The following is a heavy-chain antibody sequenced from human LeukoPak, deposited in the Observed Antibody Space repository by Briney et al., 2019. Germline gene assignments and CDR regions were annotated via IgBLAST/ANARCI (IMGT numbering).Heavy chain of an antibody. Sequence: SETLSLTCAVYGGSFSGYYWSWIRQPPGKGLEWIGEINHSGSTNYNPSLKSRVTISVDTSKNQFSLKLSSVTAADTAVYYCARSPGYSYARDDYWGQGTLVTASS. CDR2: INHSGST. J-gene: IGHJ4*02. V-gene: IGHV4-34*01. CDR3: ARSPGYSYARDDY. D-gene: IGHD5-18*01. CDR1: GGSFSGYY.